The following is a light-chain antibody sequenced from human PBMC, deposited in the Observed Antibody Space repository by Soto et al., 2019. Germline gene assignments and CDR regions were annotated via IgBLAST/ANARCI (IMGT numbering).Light chain of an antibody. Sequence: QSVLTQSSSASASLGSSVKLTCTLSSGHSTYIIAWHQQQPGKAPRYLMKLEGSGSYIKGSGIPDRFSGSSSGADRYLTISNLQFEDEADYYCETWDTNVVVFGGGTKVTVL. V-gene: IGLV4-60*02. J-gene: IGLJ2*01. CDR2: LEGSGSY. CDR3: ETWDTNVVV. CDR1: SGHSTYI.